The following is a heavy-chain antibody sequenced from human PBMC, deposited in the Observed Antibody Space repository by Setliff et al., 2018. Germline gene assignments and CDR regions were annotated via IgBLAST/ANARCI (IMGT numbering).Heavy chain of an antibody. J-gene: IGHJ4*02. D-gene: IGHD3-3*01. Sequence: GGSLRLSCAASTFALSSYWMNWFRQAPGKGLEWISYISSSSSIIYYADSVKGRFTISRDNAKNSQYLQMNSLRGEDTAVYYCAKVGIFGGGYFDFWGQGTLVTVSS. V-gene: IGHV3-48*01. CDR3: AKVGIFGGGYFDF. CDR2: ISSSSSII. CDR1: TFALSSYW.